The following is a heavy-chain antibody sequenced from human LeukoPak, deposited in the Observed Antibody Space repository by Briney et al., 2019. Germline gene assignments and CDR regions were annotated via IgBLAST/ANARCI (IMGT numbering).Heavy chain of an antibody. CDR2: IYHSGST. Sequence: SETLSLTCTVSGGSISSYYWSWIRQPPGKGLEWIGYIYHSGSTYYNPSLKSRVTISVDRSKNQFSLKLSSVTAADTAVYYCARGGTYYYDKAWFDPWGQGTLVTVSS. V-gene: IGHV4-59*12. CDR1: GGSISSYY. CDR3: ARGGTYYYDKAWFDP. D-gene: IGHD3-22*01. J-gene: IGHJ5*02.